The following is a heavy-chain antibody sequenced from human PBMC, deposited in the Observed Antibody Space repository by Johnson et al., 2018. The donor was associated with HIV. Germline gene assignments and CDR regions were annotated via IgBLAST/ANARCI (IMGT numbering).Heavy chain of an antibody. D-gene: IGHD3-10*01. CDR2: IKSKTDGGTT. CDR3: TTDPMTMVQGGISAYDAVDI. V-gene: IGHV3-15*01. CDR1: GFTFSNAW. J-gene: IGHJ3*02. Sequence: VQLVESGGGLVKPGGSLRLSCAASGFTFSNAWMSWVRQAPGKGLEWVGRIKSKTDGGTTDYAAPVKGRFTISRDDSKNTLYLQMNSLKTEDTAVYYCTTDPMTMVQGGISAYDAVDIWGQGTMVTVSS.